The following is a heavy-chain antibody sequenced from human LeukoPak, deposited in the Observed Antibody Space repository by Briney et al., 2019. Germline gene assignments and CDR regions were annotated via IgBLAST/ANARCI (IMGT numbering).Heavy chain of an antibody. J-gene: IGHJ1*01. Sequence: PGVSLRFYGAAYGFTFSSYWMHWVRPAQGMGLVWFSRIKSDGSTNYADSVKGRFTISRDNAKNTVSLQMNSLRAEDTGVYYCARAPSEIGGYYPEYFRHWGQGTLVTVSS. D-gene: IGHD3-22*01. CDR1: GFTFSSYW. CDR3: ARAPSEIGGYYPEYFRH. CDR2: IKSDGST. V-gene: IGHV3-74*01.